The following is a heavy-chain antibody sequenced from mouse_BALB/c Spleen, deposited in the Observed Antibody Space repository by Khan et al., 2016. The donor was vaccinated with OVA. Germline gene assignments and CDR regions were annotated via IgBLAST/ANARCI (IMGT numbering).Heavy chain of an antibody. CDR1: GYTFTSYW. CDR3: ARREKYGYDPSWFAY. CDR2: IDPSDSES. Sequence: QVQLQQPGAELVRPGASVKLSCKASGYTFTSYWMNWVKQRPGHGLEWIGRIDPSDSESHYNQMFREKATLTVDKSSSTAYMQISSLTSEDSAVYYCARREKYGYDPSWFAYWVQGTLVTVSA. V-gene: IGHV1-61*01. J-gene: IGHJ3*01. D-gene: IGHD2-2*01.